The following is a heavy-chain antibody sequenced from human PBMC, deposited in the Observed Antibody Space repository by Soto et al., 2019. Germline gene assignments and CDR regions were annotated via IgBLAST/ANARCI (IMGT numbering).Heavy chain of an antibody. CDR1: GYTYTSYG. Sequence: GASVKVSCKASGYTYTSYGISWVRQAPGQGIEWMGWISAYNGNTNCAQKLQGRVTMTTDTSTSTAYMELRSLSSDVTAVYSCVSGICIGGVKGDHYVMDVWGQGSKVT. CDR3: VSGICIGGVKGDHYVMDV. V-gene: IGHV1-18*01. CDR2: ISAYNGNT. J-gene: IGHJ6*02. D-gene: IGHD2-15*01.